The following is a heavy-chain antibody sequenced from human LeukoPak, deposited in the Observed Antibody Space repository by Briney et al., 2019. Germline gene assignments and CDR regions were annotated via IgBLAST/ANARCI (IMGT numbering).Heavy chain of an antibody. Sequence: SETLSLTCTVSGGFLSGFYWSWIRQSPGKGLQWIGYMYYSGSTNYNPSLKSRATISVDTSKDQFSLKLSSVTAADTAVYYCARGDSYHDDGYDMWGQGTLVLVSS. V-gene: IGHV4-59*01. CDR2: MYYSGST. CDR1: GGFLSGFY. J-gene: IGHJ3*02. D-gene: IGHD5-24*01. CDR3: ARGDSYHDDGYDM.